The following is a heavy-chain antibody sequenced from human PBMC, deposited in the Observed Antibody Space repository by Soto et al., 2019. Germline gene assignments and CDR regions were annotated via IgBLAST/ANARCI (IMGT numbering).Heavy chain of an antibody. V-gene: IGHV3-23*01. J-gene: IGHJ6*03. Sequence: GGSLRLSCAASGFTFSSYAMSWVRQAPGKGLEWVSAISGSGGSTYYADSVKGRFTISRDNSKNTLYLQMNSLRAEDTAVYYCALGVPAAPYYYYYYMDVWGKGTTVTVSS. CDR3: ALGVPAAPYYYYYYMDV. CDR2: ISGSGGST. CDR1: GFTFSSYA. D-gene: IGHD2-2*01.